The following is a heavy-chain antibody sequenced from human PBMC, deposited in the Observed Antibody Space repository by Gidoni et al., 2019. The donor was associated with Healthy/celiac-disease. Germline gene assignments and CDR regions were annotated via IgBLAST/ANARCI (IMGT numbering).Heavy chain of an antibody. CDR2: ISYDGSNK. J-gene: IGHJ3*02. Sequence: QVQLVESGGGVVQPGRSLSLSCAASGFTFSSYAMHWVRQAPGKGLEWVAVISYDGSNKYYADSVKGRFTISRDNSKNTLYLQMNSLRAEDTAVYYCARDPLRGHAFDIWGQGTMVTVSS. V-gene: IGHV3-30-3*01. CDR3: ARDPLRGHAFDI. D-gene: IGHD3-3*01. CDR1: GFTFSSYA.